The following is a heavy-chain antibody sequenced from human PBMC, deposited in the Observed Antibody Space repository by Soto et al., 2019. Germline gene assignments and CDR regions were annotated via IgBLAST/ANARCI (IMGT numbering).Heavy chain of an antibody. CDR3: ARDYHSGGAFDI. V-gene: IGHV4-30-2*01. D-gene: IGHD6-19*01. J-gene: IGHJ3*02. CDR1: GGSSSSGCYS. CDR2: IYHSGST. Sequence: PSETLSVTCGVSGGSSSSGCYSWSWIRQPPGKGLEWIGYIYHSGSTNYNPSLKSRVTISVDTSKNQFSLKLSSVTAADTAVYYCARDYHSGGAFDIWGQGTMVTVSS.